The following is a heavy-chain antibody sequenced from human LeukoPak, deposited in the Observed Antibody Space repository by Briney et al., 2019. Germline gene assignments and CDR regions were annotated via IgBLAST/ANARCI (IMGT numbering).Heavy chain of an antibody. J-gene: IGHJ6*02. CDR2: IIPILGIA. V-gene: IGHV1-69*04. CDR1: GGTFSSYA. Sequence: SVRVSCKASGGTFSSYAISWVRQAPGQGLEWMGRIIPILGIANYAQKFQGRVTITADKSTSTAYMELSSLRSEDTTVYYCARGGNYDILTGYYTTRYYYGMDVWGQGTTVTVSS. D-gene: IGHD3-9*01. CDR3: ARGGNYDILTGYYTTRYYYGMDV.